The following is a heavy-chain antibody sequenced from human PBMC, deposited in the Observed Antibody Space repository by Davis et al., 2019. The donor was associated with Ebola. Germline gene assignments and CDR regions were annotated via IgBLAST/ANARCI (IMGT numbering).Heavy chain of an antibody. V-gene: IGHV3-7*03. CDR1: GFTFSSYW. D-gene: IGHD6-6*01. CDR2: IKQDGSEK. J-gene: IGHJ4*02. CDR3: AELHSSSSHI. Sequence: PGGSLRPSCAASGFTFSSYWTSWVRQAPGKGLEWVANIKQDGSEKYHVDSVKGRFTISRDNAKNSLYLQMNSLRAEDTAVYYCAELHSSSSHIWGQGTLVTVSS.